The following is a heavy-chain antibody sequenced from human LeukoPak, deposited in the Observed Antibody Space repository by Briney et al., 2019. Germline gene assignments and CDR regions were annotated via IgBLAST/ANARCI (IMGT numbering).Heavy chain of an antibody. CDR1: GGSISSGDYY. D-gene: IGHD7-27*01. CDR2: IYYSGST. J-gene: IGHJ4*02. CDR3: ARTPPNWGSGYYFDY. V-gene: IGHV4-30-4*01. Sequence: SETLSLTCTVPGGSISSGDYYWSWIRQPPGKGLEWIGYIYYSGSTYYNPSLKSRVTISVDTSKNQFSLKLSSVTAADTAVYYCARTPPNWGSGYYFDYWGQGTLVTVSS.